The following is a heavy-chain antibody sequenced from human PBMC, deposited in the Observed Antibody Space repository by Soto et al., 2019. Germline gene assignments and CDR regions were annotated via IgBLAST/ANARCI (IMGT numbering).Heavy chain of an antibody. CDR2: INHSGST. Sequence: SETLSLTCAVSGGSISSGYYWSWIRQPPGKGLEWIGEINHSGSTNYNPSLKSRVTISVDTSKNQFSLKLSSVTAADTAVYYCARRYRITIFGVVTNYYYYYMDVWGKGTTVTVSS. J-gene: IGHJ6*03. CDR3: ARRYRITIFGVVTNYYYYYMDV. V-gene: IGHV4-34*01. D-gene: IGHD3-3*01. CDR1: GGSISSGYY.